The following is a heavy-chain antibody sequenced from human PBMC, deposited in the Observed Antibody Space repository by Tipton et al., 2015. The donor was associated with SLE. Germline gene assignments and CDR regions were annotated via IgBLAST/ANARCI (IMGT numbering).Heavy chain of an antibody. CDR2: INHGGST. J-gene: IGHJ2*01. CDR1: GGSFGGYY. V-gene: IGHV4-34*01. Sequence: TLSLTCSIYGGSFGGYYWSWIRQPPGKGLEWIGEINHGGSTNYNPSLKSRVTISVDMSKNQFSLRLSSVTAADTGVYYCARDRRGWYFDLWGRGTLVPVSS. CDR3: ARDRRGWYFDL. D-gene: IGHD1-14*01.